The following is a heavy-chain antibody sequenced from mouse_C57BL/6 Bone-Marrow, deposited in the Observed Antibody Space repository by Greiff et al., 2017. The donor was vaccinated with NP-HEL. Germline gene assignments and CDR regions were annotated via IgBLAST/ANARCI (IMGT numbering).Heavy chain of an antibody. Sequence: EVQLVESGGGLVQPGGSLKLSCAASGFTFSDYYMYWVRQTPEKRLEWVAYISNGGGSTYYPDTVKGRFTISRDNAKNTLYLQMSRLKSEDTAMYYCARLIITTVVDYFDYWGQGTTLTVSS. V-gene: IGHV5-12*01. D-gene: IGHD1-1*01. CDR1: GFTFSDYY. CDR3: ARLIITTVVDYFDY. CDR2: ISNGGGST. J-gene: IGHJ2*01.